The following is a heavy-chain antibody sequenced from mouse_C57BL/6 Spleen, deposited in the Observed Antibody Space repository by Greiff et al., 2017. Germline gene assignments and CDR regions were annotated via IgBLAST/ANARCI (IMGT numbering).Heavy chain of an antibody. D-gene: IGHD1-1*01. CDR2: ISSGSSTI. Sequence: EVKVVESGGGLVKPGGSLKLSCAASGFTFSDYGMHWVRQAPEKGLEWVAYISSGSSTIYYADTVKGRFTISRDNAKDTLFLQMTSLRSEDTAMYYCARGNYYGSSSYYYAMDYWGQGTSVTVSS. V-gene: IGHV5-17*01. CDR1: GFTFSDYG. J-gene: IGHJ4*01. CDR3: ARGNYYGSSSYYYAMDY.